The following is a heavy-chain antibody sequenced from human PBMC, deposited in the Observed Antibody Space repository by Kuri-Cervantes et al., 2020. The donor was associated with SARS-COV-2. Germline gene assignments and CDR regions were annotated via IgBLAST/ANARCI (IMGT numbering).Heavy chain of an antibody. Sequence: SETLSFTCAVSGGSISSSNWWSWVRQPPGEGLEWIGVIYHSGSTNYNTPLKSRVTISVDKSKNQFSLKLSSVTAADTAVYYCAHLKVPDRSPYFDSWGQGTLVTVSS. CDR3: AHLKVPDRSPYFDS. V-gene: IGHV4-4*02. CDR1: GGSISSSNW. J-gene: IGHJ4*02. D-gene: IGHD3-16*02. CDR2: IYHSGST.